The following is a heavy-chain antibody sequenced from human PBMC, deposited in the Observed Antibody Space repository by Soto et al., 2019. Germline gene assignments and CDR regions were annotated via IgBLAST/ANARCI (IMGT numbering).Heavy chain of an antibody. J-gene: IGHJ6*02. CDR2: IYPGDSDT. D-gene: IGHD3-9*01. Sequence: PGESLKISCKGSGYSFTSYWIGWVRQMPGKGLEWMGIIYPGDSDTRYSPSFQGQVTISADKSISTAYLQWSSLKASDTAMYYCARQFIPYYDILTGPDYGMDVWGQGTTVTVSS. CDR3: ARQFIPYYDILTGPDYGMDV. V-gene: IGHV5-51*01. CDR1: GYSFTSYW.